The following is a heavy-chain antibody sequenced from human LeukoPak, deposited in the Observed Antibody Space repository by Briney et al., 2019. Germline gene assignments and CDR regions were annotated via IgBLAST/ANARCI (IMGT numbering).Heavy chain of an antibody. Sequence: GGSLRLSCAASGFAVSSNHMNWVRQAPGKGLEWVSSISSSSSYIYYADSVKGRFTISRDNAKNSLYLQMNSLRAEDTAVYYCARHIRYSSGSHFDYWGQGTLVTVSS. CDR3: ARHIRYSSGSHFDY. J-gene: IGHJ4*02. V-gene: IGHV3-21*01. D-gene: IGHD6-19*01. CDR2: ISSSSSYI. CDR1: GFAVSSNH.